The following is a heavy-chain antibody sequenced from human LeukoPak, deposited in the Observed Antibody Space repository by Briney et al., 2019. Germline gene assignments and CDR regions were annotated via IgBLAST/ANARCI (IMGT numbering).Heavy chain of an antibody. D-gene: IGHD4-17*01. J-gene: IGHJ4*02. V-gene: IGHV3-21*01. CDR3: ARDSAPGDYGLGY. CDR2: ISGTSTYI. CDR1: GFTFSTYS. Sequence: GGSLRLSCAASGFTFSTYSLNWVRQAPGKGLEWVSSISGTSTYIYYGDSVKGRFTISRDNAKNSLYLQMNSLRAEDTGVYYCARDSAPGDYGLGYWGQGTLVTVSS.